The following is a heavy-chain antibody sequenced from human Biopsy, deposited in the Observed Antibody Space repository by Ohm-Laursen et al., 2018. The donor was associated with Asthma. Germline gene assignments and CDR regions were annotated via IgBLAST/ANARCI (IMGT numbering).Heavy chain of an antibody. Sequence: GASVKVSCNASGFSFDNYFMHWVRQAPGQGLEWMGITNPSGAGTRYAEKFRGRLIVTRDASTRTAFMDLRSLRSDDTAIYFCARARETTNYGDSDFDIWGQGTLITVSS. D-gene: IGHD2-8*01. CDR2: TNPSGAGT. CDR3: ARARETTNYGDSDFDI. J-gene: IGHJ4*02. CDR1: GFSFDNYF. V-gene: IGHV1-46*02.